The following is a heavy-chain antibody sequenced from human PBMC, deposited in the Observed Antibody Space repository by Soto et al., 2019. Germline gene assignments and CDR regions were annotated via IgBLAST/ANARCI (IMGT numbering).Heavy chain of an antibody. J-gene: IGHJ5*02. V-gene: IGHV4-61*01. CDR1: GGSVSSDSYH. D-gene: IGHD1-26*01. Sequence: QVQLQEPGPGLVKPSETLSLSCTVSGGSVSSDSYHWCWIRQPPGKGLEWIGNIYYSGSTNYNPSLKSRVTISLDTSKNQFSLKLSSVTAADTAVYYCATRVGATPPRTWGQGTLVIVSS. CDR2: IYYSGST. CDR3: ATRVGATPPRT.